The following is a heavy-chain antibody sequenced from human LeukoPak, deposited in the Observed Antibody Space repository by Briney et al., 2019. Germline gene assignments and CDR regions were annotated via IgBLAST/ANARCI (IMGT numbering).Heavy chain of an antibody. CDR1: GYTFTGYY. D-gene: IGHD6-13*01. J-gene: IGHJ6*02. CDR3: ARDRPVDSSSWYYYYGMDV. V-gene: IGHV1-2*02. Sequence: ASVKVPCKASGYTFTGYYMHWVRQAPGQGLEWMGWINPNSGGTNYAQKFQGRVTMTRDTSISTAYMELSRLRSDDTAVYYCARDRPVDSSSWYYYYGMDVWGQGTTVTVSS. CDR2: INPNSGGT.